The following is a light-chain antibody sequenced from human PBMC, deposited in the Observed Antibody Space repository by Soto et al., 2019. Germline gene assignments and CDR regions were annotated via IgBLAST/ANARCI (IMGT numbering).Light chain of an antibody. J-gene: IGLJ1*01. V-gene: IGLV2-14*01. CDR3: LSFTSSFTYI. Sequence: ALTHPASLSSTPGQSITISCTRTSSDVGGYNYVSWYQHHPGKAPKLMIYEVTNRSSGVSIRFSGSKSGTTASLTISELLAEDEADYYCLSFTSSFTYIFGTGTKGTV. CDR1: SSDVGGYNY. CDR2: EVT.